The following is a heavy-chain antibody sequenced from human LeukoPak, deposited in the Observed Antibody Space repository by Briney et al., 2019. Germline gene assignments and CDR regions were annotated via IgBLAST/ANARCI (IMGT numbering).Heavy chain of an antibody. Sequence: GASVKVSCKASGYTFTSYYMHWLRQAPGQGLEWMGIINPSGGSTSYAQKFQGRVTMTRDTSTSTVYMELSSLRSEDTAVYYCARDVGDGYAEDYWGQGTLVTVSS. V-gene: IGHV1-46*01. D-gene: IGHD5-24*01. CDR3: ARDVGDGYAEDY. J-gene: IGHJ4*02. CDR1: GYTFTSYY. CDR2: INPSGGST.